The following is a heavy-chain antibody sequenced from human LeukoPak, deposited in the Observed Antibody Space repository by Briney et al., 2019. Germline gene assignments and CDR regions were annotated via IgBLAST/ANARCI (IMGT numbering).Heavy chain of an antibody. CDR1: GGTFSSYT. D-gene: IGHD3-10*01. V-gene: IGHV1-69*04. CDR3: ARDRAYGSGSVY. CDR2: IIPILGIA. J-gene: IGHJ4*02. Sequence: SVKVSCXASGGTFSSYTISWVRQALGQGLEWMGRIIPILGIANYAQKFQGRVTITADKSTSTAYMELSSLRSEDTAVYYCARDRAYGSGSVYWGQGTLVTVSS.